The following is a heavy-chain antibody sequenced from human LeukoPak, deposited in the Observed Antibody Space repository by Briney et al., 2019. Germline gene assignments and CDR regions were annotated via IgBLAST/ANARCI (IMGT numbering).Heavy chain of an antibody. J-gene: IGHJ6*02. Sequence: GGSLRLSCAASGFTFSSYAMHWVRQAPGKGLEWVAVISYDGSNKYYADSVKGRFTISRDNSKNTLYLQMNSLRAEDTAVYYCAKADSSSWYAAQIYGMDVWGQGTTVTVSS. D-gene: IGHD6-13*01. CDR3: AKADSSSWYAAQIYGMDV. V-gene: IGHV3-30-3*01. CDR1: GFTFSSYA. CDR2: ISYDGSNK.